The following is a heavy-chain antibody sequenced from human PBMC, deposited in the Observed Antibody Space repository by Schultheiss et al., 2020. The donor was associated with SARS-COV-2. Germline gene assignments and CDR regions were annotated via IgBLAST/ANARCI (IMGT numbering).Heavy chain of an antibody. CDR1: GGSISSYY. CDR2: IYTSGST. Sequence: SETLSLTCTVSGGSISSYYWSWIRQPAGKGLEWIGRIYTSGSTNYNPSLKSRVTMSVDTSKNQFSLKLSSVTPEDTAVYYCANIYDSSGYGYCYYMDVWGKGTTVTVSS. J-gene: IGHJ6*03. D-gene: IGHD3-22*01. CDR3: ANIYDSSGYGYCYYMDV. V-gene: IGHV4-4*07.